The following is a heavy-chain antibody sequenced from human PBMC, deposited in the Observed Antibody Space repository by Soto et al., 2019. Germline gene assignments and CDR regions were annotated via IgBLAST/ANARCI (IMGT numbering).Heavy chain of an antibody. Sequence: EVQLLESGGGLVQPGGSLRLSCAASGFTFSSYALSWVRQAPGKGLGWVSTITDTGGGIYYTDSVKGRFTISRDNSKGTFSMQMHSLRAEDTAVYYCATSYDGWYNFNYWGQGTLVTVSS. CDR1: GFTFSSYA. V-gene: IGHV3-23*01. CDR3: ATSYDGWYNFNY. CDR2: ITDTGGGI. D-gene: IGHD6-19*01. J-gene: IGHJ4*02.